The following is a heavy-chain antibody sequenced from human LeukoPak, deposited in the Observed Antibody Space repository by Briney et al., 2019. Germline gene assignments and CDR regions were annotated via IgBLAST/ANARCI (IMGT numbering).Heavy chain of an antibody. CDR1: ADSMSSYY. CDR2: IYYSGST. J-gene: IGHJ4*02. V-gene: IGHV4-59*12. CDR3: ARGFAPLVIPYYFDY. D-gene: IGHD2-21*01. Sequence: SETLSLTCTVSADSMSSYYWSWIRQPPGKGLEWIGYIYYSGSTNYNPSLKSRVTISVDTSKNQFSLKLSSVTAADTAVYYCARGFAPLVIPYYFDYWGQGTLVTVSS.